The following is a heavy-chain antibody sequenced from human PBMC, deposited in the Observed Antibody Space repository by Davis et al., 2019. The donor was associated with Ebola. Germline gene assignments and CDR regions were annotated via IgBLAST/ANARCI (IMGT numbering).Heavy chain of an antibody. Sequence: GESLKISCKGSGYSFTSYWISWVRQMPGKGLEWMGRIDPSDSYTNYSPSFQGQVTISADKSISTAYLQWSGLKASDTAMYYCARQVIDAFDIWGQGTMVTVSS. J-gene: IGHJ3*02. CDR1: GYSFTSYW. V-gene: IGHV5-10-1*04. CDR3: ARQVIDAFDI. D-gene: IGHD3-16*02. CDR2: IDPSDSYT.